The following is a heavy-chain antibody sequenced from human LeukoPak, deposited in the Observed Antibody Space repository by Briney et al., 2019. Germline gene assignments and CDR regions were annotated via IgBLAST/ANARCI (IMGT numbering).Heavy chain of an antibody. Sequence: SETLSLTCAVSGGSISSYYWSWIRQPPGKGLEWIGYIYYSGSTNYNPSLKSRVTISVDTSKNQFSLKLSSVTAADTAVYYCARSPYFDWLPNGYYFDYWGQGTLVTVSS. V-gene: IGHV4-59*01. CDR2: IYYSGST. CDR1: GGSISSYY. CDR3: ARSPYFDWLPNGYYFDY. D-gene: IGHD3-9*01. J-gene: IGHJ4*02.